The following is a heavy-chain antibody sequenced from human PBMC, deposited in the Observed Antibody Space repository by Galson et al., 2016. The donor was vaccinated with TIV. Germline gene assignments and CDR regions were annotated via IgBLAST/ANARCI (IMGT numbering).Heavy chain of an antibody. D-gene: IGHD6-13*01. J-gene: IGHJ2*01. V-gene: IGHV1-69*13. CDR3: ARPSDSSWYFDL. CDR1: GGPFSNYY. Sequence: SVKVSCKASGGPFSNYYINWVRQAPGQGPEWMGGIVPIYRSPKYARRFQGRVTITADESTSTVFVELTSLTSDDTATYYCARPSDSSWYFDLWGRGTQVIVSS. CDR2: IVPIYRSP.